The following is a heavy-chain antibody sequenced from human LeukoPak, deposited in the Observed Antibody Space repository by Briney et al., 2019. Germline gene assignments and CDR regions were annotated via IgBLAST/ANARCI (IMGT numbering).Heavy chain of an antibody. CDR2: ISGSGETT. J-gene: IGHJ6*02. V-gene: IGHV3-23*01. CDR1: GFIFSNYA. D-gene: IGHD6-13*01. CDR3: GKNIGPVGTYHYGADV. Sequence: GGSLRLSCAASGFIFSNYAIIWVRQAPGKGLEWVSGISGSGETTFYADSVKGRFTIPRDNSKNTVNLQMNSLRDEDTAKYYCGKNIGPVGTYHYGADVWGQGTTVTVSS.